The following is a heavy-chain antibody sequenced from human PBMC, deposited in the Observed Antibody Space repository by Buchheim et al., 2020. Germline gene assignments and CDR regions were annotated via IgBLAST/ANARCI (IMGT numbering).Heavy chain of an antibody. CDR3: AKESSSFLELHHLDY. CDR2: ISYDGSNK. J-gene: IGHJ4*02. V-gene: IGHV3-30*18. D-gene: IGHD1-7*01. CDR1: GFTFSSYG. Sequence: QVQLVESGGGVVQPGRSLRLSCAASGFTFSSYGMHWVRQAPGKGLEWVAVISYDGSNKYYAASVNGRFTISRDNSKNTLYLQMNSLRAEDTAVYYCAKESSSFLELHHLDYWGQGTL.